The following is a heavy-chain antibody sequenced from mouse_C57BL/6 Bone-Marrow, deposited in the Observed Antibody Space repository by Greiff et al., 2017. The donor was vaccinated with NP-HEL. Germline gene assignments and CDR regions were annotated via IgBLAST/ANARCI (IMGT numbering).Heavy chain of an antibody. CDR1: GFTFSDYG. CDR2: ISSGSSTI. D-gene: IGHD1-1*01. CDR3: ARIYYYGSTPY. J-gene: IGHJ3*01. Sequence: DVMLVESGGGLVKPGGSLKLSCAASGFTFSDYGMHWVRQAPEKGLEWVAYISSGSSTIYYADTVKGRFTISRDNAKNTLFLQMTSLRSEDTAMYYCARIYYYGSTPYWGQGTLVTVSA. V-gene: IGHV5-17*01.